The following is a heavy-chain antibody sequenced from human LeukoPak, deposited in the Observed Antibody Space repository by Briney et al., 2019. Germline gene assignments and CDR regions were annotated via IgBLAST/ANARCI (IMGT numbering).Heavy chain of an antibody. J-gene: IGHJ4*02. D-gene: IGHD2-15*01. V-gene: IGHV3-21*04. CDR2: ISSSSYI. CDR1: GFTLSSNS. Sequence: GGSLRLSCAASGFTLSSNSMNWVRQAPGKGLEWVSSISSSSYIYYADSVKGRFTISRDNAQNSLYLQMNSLRAENTAVYYCARVASSGALRTDCWGQGTLVTVSS. CDR3: ARVASSGALRTDC.